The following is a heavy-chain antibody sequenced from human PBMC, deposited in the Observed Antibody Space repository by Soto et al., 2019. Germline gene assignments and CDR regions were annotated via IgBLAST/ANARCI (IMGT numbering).Heavy chain of an antibody. Sequence: SETLSLTCTVSGGSISSGGYYWSWIRQHPGKGLEWIGYIYYSGSTYYNPSLKSRVTISVDTSKNQFSLKLSSVTAADTAVYYCVRDIPGSGSPPHPYYYYGMDVWGQGTTVTVSS. CDR3: VRDIPGSGSPPHPYYYYGMDV. V-gene: IGHV4-31*03. D-gene: IGHD3-10*01. J-gene: IGHJ6*02. CDR1: GGSISSGGYY. CDR2: IYYSGST.